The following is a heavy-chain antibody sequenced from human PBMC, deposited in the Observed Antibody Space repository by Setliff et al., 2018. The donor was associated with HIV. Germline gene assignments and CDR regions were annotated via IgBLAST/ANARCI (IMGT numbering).Heavy chain of an antibody. Sequence: ASETLSLTCTVSGGSISSSSYYWGWIRRPPGKGLEWIGSIYYSGSTYYNPSLKTRVTISVDTSKNQFSLKLSSVTAADTAVYYCASLTTDRFLEWLFVYWGQGTLVTVSS. CDR3: ASLTTDRFLEWLFVY. J-gene: IGHJ4*02. V-gene: IGHV4-39*01. D-gene: IGHD3-3*01. CDR2: IYYSGST. CDR1: GGSISSSSYY.